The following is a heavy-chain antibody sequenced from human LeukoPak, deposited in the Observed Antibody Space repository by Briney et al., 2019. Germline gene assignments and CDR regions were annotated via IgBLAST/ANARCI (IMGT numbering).Heavy chain of an antibody. J-gene: IGHJ4*02. D-gene: IGHD5-12*01. CDR3: AKGVSGYSAYLDY. Sequence: GGSLRLSCAASGFTFSSYGMHWVRQAPGKGLEWVAFIMYDGSNTYYGDSVKGRFTISRDNSKNTLYLQMNSLRVEDTAVYYCAKGVSGYSAYLDYWGQGTLVTVSS. V-gene: IGHV3-30*02. CDR2: IMYDGSNT. CDR1: GFTFSSYG.